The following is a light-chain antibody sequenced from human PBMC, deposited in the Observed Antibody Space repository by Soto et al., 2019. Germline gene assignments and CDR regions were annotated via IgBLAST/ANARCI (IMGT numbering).Light chain of an antibody. Sequence: DIQMTQSPSSLSASVGDRVNITCRASVGISNFLAWYQQKPGKVPKLLIYVATTLQSGVPSRFSGSGSRTDFTLTISSLQPEDAATYYCQKCNSDPFTFGPGTKVDIK. CDR2: VAT. V-gene: IGKV1-27*01. CDR1: VGISNF. CDR3: QKCNSDPFT. J-gene: IGKJ3*01.